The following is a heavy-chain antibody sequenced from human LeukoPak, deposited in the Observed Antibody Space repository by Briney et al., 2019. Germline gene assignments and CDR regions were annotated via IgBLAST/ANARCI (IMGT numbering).Heavy chain of an antibody. CDR2: INHSGST. V-gene: IGHV4-34*01. D-gene: IGHD5-24*01. Sequence: PSETLSLTCAVYGGSFSGYYWSWIRQPPGKGLEWIGEINHSGSTNYNPSLKSRVTISVDTSKNQFSLKLSSVTAADTAVYYCAAPGMATKGWGYYWGQGTLVTVSS. CDR1: GGSFSGYY. CDR3: AAPGMATKGWGYY. J-gene: IGHJ4*02.